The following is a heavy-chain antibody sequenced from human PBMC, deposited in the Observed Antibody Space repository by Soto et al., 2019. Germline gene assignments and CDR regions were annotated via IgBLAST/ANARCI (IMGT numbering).Heavy chain of an antibody. D-gene: IGHD2-8*02. CDR2: IYRDGRP. J-gene: IGHJ3*01. CDR3: ARTTENTGGGLDV. Sequence: EVQVVETGGGLIQPGGSLRLSCAVSGFSVSHNYMTWVRQAPGKGLDWVSVIYRDGRPYYANSVKGRFTLSRDTSKNMVYLQMNCLRVEDTALYYCARTTENTGGGLDVWGQGAMVTVSS. CDR1: GFSVSHNY. V-gene: IGHV3-53*02.